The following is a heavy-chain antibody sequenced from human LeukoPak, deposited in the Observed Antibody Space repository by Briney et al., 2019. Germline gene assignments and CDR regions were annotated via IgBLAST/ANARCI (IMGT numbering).Heavy chain of an antibody. Sequence: GGSLRLSCAASGFTFSSYEMNWVRQAPGKGLEWVSYISSSGSTIYYADSVKGRFTISRDNAKNSLYLQMNSLRAEDTAVYYCARANIVVVTAILNYWYFDLWGRGTLVTVSS. CDR3: ARANIVVVTAILNYWYFDL. J-gene: IGHJ2*01. CDR2: ISSSGSTI. D-gene: IGHD2-21*02. CDR1: GFTFSSYE. V-gene: IGHV3-48*03.